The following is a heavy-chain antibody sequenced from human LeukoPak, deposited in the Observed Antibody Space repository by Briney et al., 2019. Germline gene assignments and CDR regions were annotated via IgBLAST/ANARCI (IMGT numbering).Heavy chain of an antibody. CDR3: ARGGWSLDL. D-gene: IGHD1-26*01. CDR1: GGSMTGSY. V-gene: IGHV4-59*01. CDR2: IYYSGTT. Sequence: SETLSLTCTVSGGSMTGSYWSWIRQPPGKGLEWIGYIYYSGTTNYNPPLKSRVTISEDTSKNQFSLKLTSVTAADTAVYFCARGGWSLDLWGRGTLVAVSS. J-gene: IGHJ2*01.